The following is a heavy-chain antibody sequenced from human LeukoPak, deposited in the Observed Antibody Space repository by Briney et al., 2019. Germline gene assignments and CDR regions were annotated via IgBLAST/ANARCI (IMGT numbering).Heavy chain of an antibody. CDR3: ARGAPTNYFDY. CDR1: GFTFSSYA. D-gene: IGHD1-26*01. Sequence: GGSLRLSCAASGFTFSSYAMHWVRQAPGKGLEYVSAISSNGGSTYYANSVKGRFTISRDNSKNTLYLQMGSLRAEDMAVYYCARGAPTNYFDYWGQGTLVTVSS. V-gene: IGHV3-64*01. J-gene: IGHJ4*02. CDR2: ISSNGGST.